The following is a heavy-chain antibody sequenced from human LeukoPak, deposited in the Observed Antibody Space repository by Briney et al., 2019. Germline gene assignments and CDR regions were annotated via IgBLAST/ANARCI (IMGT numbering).Heavy chain of an antibody. CDR3: ARVGEFGINSAMVLPD. CDR2: IIPIFRRA. Sequence: ASVKVSCKVSGGTFSSYGFSWVRQAPGQGLEWMGGIIPIFRRANYAQKFQDRLTITADESTTEVYMELTRLKSDDTAIYYCARVGEFGINSAMVLPDWGQGSLVTVSS. CDR1: GGTFSSYG. J-gene: IGHJ4*02. D-gene: IGHD3-16*01. V-gene: IGHV1-69*01.